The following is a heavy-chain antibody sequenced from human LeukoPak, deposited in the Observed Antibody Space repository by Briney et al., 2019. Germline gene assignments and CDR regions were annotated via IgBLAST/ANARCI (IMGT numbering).Heavy chain of an antibody. V-gene: IGHV4-34*01. Sequence: SETLSLTCAVYGGSFSGYYWSWIRQPPGKGLEWIGEINHRGSTNYNPSLKSRVTISVDTSKNQFSLKLSSVTAADTAVYYCARVGAAGYYYYYMDVWGKGTTVTISS. CDR3: ARVGAAGYYYYYMDV. CDR2: INHRGST. J-gene: IGHJ6*03. D-gene: IGHD6-13*01. CDR1: GGSFSGYY.